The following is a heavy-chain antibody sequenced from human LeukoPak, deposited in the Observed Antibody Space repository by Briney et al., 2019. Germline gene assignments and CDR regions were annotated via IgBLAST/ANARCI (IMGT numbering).Heavy chain of an antibody. J-gene: IGHJ6*03. CDR3: AREREMATTFDYYYYMDV. CDR1: GFTFSSYW. Sequence: GGSLRLSCAASGFTFSSYWMHWVHQAPGKGLVWVSRINTDGSSTSYADSVKGRFTISRDNAKNTLYLQMNSLRAEDTAVYYCAREREMATTFDYYYYMDVWGKGTTVTVSS. CDR2: INTDGSST. D-gene: IGHD5-24*01. V-gene: IGHV3-74*01.